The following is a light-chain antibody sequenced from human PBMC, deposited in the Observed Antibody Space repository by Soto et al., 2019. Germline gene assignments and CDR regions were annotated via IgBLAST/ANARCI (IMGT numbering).Light chain of an antibody. CDR1: SSNIGSNP. J-gene: IGLJ1*01. Sequence: QSVLTQRPSASGTLGQRVTISCSGSSSNIGSNPVNWYQQLPGTAPKFLIYSNNQRPSGGPDRFSGSRSGTSASLAISGLQSEDEADYYCAAWDDSLNGLYVFGTGTKVTVL. V-gene: IGLV1-44*01. CDR3: AAWDDSLNGLYV. CDR2: SNN.